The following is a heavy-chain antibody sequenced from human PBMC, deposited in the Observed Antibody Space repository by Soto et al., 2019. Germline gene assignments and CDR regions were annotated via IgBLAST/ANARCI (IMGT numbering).Heavy chain of an antibody. CDR2: IYYSGNT. CDR3: ARQRKVATADFDT. Sequence: QLQLRESGPGLVKPSETLSLTCGVSGGSISSSSYFWGWIRQPPGGGLEWLGHIYYSGNTYYNPALKTRVTISVDKSKNQFSLRLSSVTAADTAIYYCARQRKVATADFDTWGQGARVTVAS. J-gene: IGHJ4*02. CDR1: GGSISSSSYF. D-gene: IGHD6-13*01. V-gene: IGHV4-39*01.